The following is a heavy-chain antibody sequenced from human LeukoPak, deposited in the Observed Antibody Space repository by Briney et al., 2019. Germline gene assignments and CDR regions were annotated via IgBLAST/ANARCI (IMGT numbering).Heavy chain of an antibody. V-gene: IGHV4-59*01. CDR3: ARVKDYYDSSGYPDAFDI. CDR2: IYYRGST. CDR1: GGSISSYY. D-gene: IGHD3-22*01. J-gene: IGHJ3*02. Sequence: SETLSLTCTVSGGSISSYYWSWIRQPPGKGLERIGYIYYRGSTNYNPSLKSRVTISVDTSKNQFSLKLSSVTAADTAVYYCARVKDYYDSSGYPDAFDIWGQGTMVTVSS.